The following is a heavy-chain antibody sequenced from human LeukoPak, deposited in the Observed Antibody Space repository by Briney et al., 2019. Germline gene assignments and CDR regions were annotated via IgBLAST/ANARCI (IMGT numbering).Heavy chain of an antibody. J-gene: IGHJ3*02. CDR2: ISSSSSYI. Sequence: GGSLRLSCAASGFTFSSYSMNWVRQAPGKGLEWVSSISSSSSYIYYADSVKGRFTISRDNAKNSLYLQMNSLRAEDTAVYFCAKDPNGDYIGTFDIWGQGTMVTVSS. CDR3: AKDPNGDYIGTFDI. D-gene: IGHD4-17*01. CDR1: GFTFSSYS. V-gene: IGHV3-21*04.